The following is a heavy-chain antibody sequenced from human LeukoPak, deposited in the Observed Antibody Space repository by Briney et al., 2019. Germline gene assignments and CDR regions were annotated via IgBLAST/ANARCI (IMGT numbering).Heavy chain of an antibody. CDR3: ATYSAAGRTYYFDY. CDR2: IKPSGGNT. Sequence: GASVKVSCKTSGYSFTSYNLHWVRQAPGQRLEWMGIIKPSGGNTNYAQKLQGRVTMTRDTSTSTAYMELRSLRSDDTAVYYCATYSAAGRTYYFDYWGQGALVTVSS. CDR1: GYSFTSYN. D-gene: IGHD6-13*01. J-gene: IGHJ4*02. V-gene: IGHV1-46*01.